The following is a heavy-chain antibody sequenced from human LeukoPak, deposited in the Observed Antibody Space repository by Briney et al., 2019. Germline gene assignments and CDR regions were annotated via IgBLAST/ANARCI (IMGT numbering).Heavy chain of an antibody. CDR3: SRSLDS. J-gene: IGHJ5*02. CDR1: GFTFSSYA. Sequence: GGSLRLSCAASGFTFSSYAMSWVRQAPGKGLAWVSGISGSGGSTYYADSVKGRFTISRDNAKNSLYLQMNSLRPEDTAVYYCSRSLDSWGQGTLVTVSS. CDR2: ISGSGGST. D-gene: IGHD3-3*01. V-gene: IGHV3-23*01.